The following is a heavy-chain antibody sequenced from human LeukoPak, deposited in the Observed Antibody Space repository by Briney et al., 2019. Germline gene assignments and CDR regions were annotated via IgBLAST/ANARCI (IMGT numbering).Heavy chain of an antibody. V-gene: IGHV1-69*05. Sequence: SVKVSCKASGGTFSSYAISWVRQAPGQGLEWMGGIIPIFGTANYAQKFQGRVTMTRDTSTSTVYMELSSLRSEDTAVYYCARFYMTEAFDIWGQGTMVTVSS. CDR2: IIPIFGTA. J-gene: IGHJ3*02. D-gene: IGHD2/OR15-2a*01. CDR1: GGTFSSYA. CDR3: ARFYMTEAFDI.